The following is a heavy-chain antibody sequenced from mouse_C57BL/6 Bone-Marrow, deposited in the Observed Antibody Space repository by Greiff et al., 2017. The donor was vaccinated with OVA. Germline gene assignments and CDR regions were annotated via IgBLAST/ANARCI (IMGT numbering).Heavy chain of an antibody. J-gene: IGHJ1*03. Sequence: EVQLVESGGGLVQPGGSLKLSCAASGFTFSDYGMAWVRQAPRKGPEWVAFISTLAYSIYYADTVTGRFTISRENAKNTLYLEMSSLRSEDTAMYYGVRQYDGSSYNWYFDVWGTGTTVTVAS. D-gene: IGHD1-1*01. V-gene: IGHV5-15*01. CDR1: GFTFSDYG. CDR2: ISTLAYSI. CDR3: VRQYDGSSYNWYFDV.